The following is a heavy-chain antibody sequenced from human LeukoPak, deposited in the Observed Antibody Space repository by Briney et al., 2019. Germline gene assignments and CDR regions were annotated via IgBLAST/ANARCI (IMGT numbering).Heavy chain of an antibody. J-gene: IGHJ4*02. D-gene: IGHD6-6*01. CDR2: IYYSGGT. CDR1: GNSIRSSSYY. CDR3: ARHVAARPGLDFDY. V-gene: IGHV4-39*01. Sequence: SETLSLTCTVSGNSIRSSSYYWGWIRQPPGKGLEWIGYIYYSGGTYYNPSLKSRVTISVDTSKNQFSLKLSSVTAADTAVYYCARHVAARPGLDFDYWGQGTLVTVSS.